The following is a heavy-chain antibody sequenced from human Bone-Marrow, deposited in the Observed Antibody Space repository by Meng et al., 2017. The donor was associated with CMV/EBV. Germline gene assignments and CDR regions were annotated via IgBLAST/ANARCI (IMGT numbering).Heavy chain of an antibody. CDR1: GFTFSSYS. CDR3: ASWGRIEGPL. CDR2: ISSSSSYI. Sequence: GESLKISCAASGFTFSSYSMNWVRQAPGKGLEWVSSISSSSSYIYYADSVKGRFTISRDNAKNSLYLQMNSLRAEDTAVYYCASWGRIEGPLWGQGTMVTVSS. J-gene: IGHJ3*01. V-gene: IGHV3-21*01. D-gene: IGHD3-16*01.